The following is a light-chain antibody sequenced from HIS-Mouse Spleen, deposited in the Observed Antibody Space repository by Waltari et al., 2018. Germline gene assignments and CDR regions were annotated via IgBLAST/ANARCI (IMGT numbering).Light chain of an antibody. J-gene: IGLJ3*02. CDR2: GKN. CDR1: SLRSYY. V-gene: IGLV3-19*01. CDR3: NSRDSSGNHLGV. Sequence: SSELTQDPAVSVALGQTVRSTCQGDSLRSYYASWYQQKPGQAPVLVIYGKNNRPSGIPDRFSGSSSGNTASLTITGAQAEDEADYYCNSRDSSGNHLGVFGGGTKLTVL.